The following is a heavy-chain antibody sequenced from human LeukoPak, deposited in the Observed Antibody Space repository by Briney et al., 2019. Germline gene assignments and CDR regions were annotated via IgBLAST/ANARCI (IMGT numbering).Heavy chain of an antibody. D-gene: IGHD6-6*01. CDR3: ARDLGNAESDSSAFDY. CDR2: IYTSGST. CDR1: GGSISSYY. Sequence: SETLSLTCTVSGGSISSYYWSWIRQPAGKGLEWIGRIYTSGSTNYNPSLKSRVTMSVDTSKNQFSLKLSSVTAADTAVYYCARDLGNAESDSSAFDYWGQGTLVTVSS. J-gene: IGHJ4*02. V-gene: IGHV4-4*07.